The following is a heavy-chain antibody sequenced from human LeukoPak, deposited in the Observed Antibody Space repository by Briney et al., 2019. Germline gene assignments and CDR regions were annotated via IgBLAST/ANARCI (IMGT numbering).Heavy chain of an antibody. CDR2: VYYTGST. CDR1: GGSISSYY. V-gene: IGHV4-59*01. J-gene: IGHJ3*01. D-gene: IGHD6-13*01. Sequence: SETLSLTCTVSGGSISSYYWSWVRQPPGKGLEWIGFVYYTGSTNYSPSLKSRVTISVDTSKNQFSLKLRSVTAADTAVYYCARISSSNWYNERGAFDVWGQGTMVSVSS. CDR3: ARISSSNWYNERGAFDV.